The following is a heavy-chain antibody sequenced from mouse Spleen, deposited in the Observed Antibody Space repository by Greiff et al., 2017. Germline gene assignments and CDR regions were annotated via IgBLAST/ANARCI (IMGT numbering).Heavy chain of an antibody. V-gene: IGHV2-2*01. J-gene: IGHJ2*01. D-gene: IGHD4-1*02. Sequence: QVQLKQSGPGLVQPSQSLSITCTVSGFSLTSYGVHWVRQSPGKGLEWLGVIWSGGSTDYNAAFISRLSISKDNSKSQVFFKMNSLQADDTAIYYCARKSQLGLDYWGQGTTLTVSS. CDR2: IWSGGST. CDR3: ARKSQLGLDY. CDR1: GFSLTSYG.